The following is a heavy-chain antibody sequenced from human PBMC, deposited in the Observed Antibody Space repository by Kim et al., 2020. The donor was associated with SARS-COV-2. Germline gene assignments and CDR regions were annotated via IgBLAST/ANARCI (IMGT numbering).Heavy chain of an antibody. V-gene: IGHV3-30*18. Sequence: GGSLRLSCAASGFTFSSYGMHWVRQAPGKGLEWVAVISYDGSNKYYADSVKGRFTISRDNSKNTLYLQMNSLRAEDTAVYYCAKDAAQNFDWLWGFDYWGQGTLVTVSS. CDR2: ISYDGSNK. CDR1: GFTFSSYG. D-gene: IGHD3-9*01. J-gene: IGHJ4*02. CDR3: AKDAAQNFDWLWGFDY.